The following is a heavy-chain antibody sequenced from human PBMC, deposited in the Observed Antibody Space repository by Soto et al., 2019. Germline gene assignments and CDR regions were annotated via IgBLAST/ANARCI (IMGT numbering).Heavy chain of an antibody. CDR2: ISAYNGNT. J-gene: IGHJ4*02. V-gene: IGHV1-18*01. CDR3: ARGRYGDY. Sequence: QVHLVQSGAEVKKPGASVKVSCKGSGYTFTSYGITWVRQAPGQGLEWRGWISAYNGNTNYAQKLQGRVTVTRDTSTSPAYMELRSLRSDDTAVYCCARGRYGDYWGQGALVTVSS. D-gene: IGHD1-1*01. CDR1: GYTFTSYG.